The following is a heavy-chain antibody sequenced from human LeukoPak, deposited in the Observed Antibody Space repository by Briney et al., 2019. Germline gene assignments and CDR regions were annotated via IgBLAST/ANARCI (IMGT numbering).Heavy chain of an antibody. J-gene: IGHJ5*02. D-gene: IGHD3-3*01. CDR1: GGSFSSYSSY. CDR2: INHSGST. CDR3: ARARRTLDFWSGYYPGGNWFDP. V-gene: IGHV4-39*07. Sequence: SETLSLTCTVSGGSFSSYSSYWGWIRQPPGKGLEWIGEINHSGSTNYNPSLKSRVTISVDTSRNQFSLKLSSVTAADTAVYYCARARRTLDFWSGYYPGGNWFDPWGREPWSPSPQ.